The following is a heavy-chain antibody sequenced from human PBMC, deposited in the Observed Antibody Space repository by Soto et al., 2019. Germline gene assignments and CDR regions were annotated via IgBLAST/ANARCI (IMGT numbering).Heavy chain of an antibody. CDR3: ASGDRGAFDL. CDR1: GFTFSYYW. CDR2: IHSDGSST. J-gene: IGHJ3*01. Sequence: EVQLVESGGGLVRPGGSLRLSCAASGFTFSYYWMHWVRQAPGKGLVWVSRIHSDGSSTTYADFVKGRFISSRDNARNTVDLQMNSVRDEDTAVYYCASGDRGAFDLWGQGTVVTVSS. V-gene: IGHV3-74*01. D-gene: IGHD3-10*01.